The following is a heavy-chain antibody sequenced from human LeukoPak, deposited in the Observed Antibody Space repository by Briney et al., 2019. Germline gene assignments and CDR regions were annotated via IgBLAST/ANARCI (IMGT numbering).Heavy chain of an antibody. J-gene: IGHJ3*02. CDR1: GYTFSSYG. CDR3: ARGATVVTLDAFDI. Sequence: ASVKVSRTASGYTFSSYGINWVRQAPGQGLEWMGWISAYNGNTNYAQKLQGRVTMTTDTSTSTAYMELSSLRSEDTAVYYCARGATVVTLDAFDIWGQGTMVTVSS. CDR2: ISAYNGNT. D-gene: IGHD4-23*01. V-gene: IGHV1-18*01.